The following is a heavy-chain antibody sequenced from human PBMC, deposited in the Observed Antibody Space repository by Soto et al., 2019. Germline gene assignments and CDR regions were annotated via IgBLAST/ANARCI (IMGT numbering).Heavy chain of an antibody. CDR2: INHSGST. D-gene: IGHD3-22*01. Sequence: SETLSLTCAVYGGSFSGYYWSWIRQPPGKGLEWIGEINHSGSTNYNPSLKSRVTISVDTSKNQFSLKLSSVTAADTAVYYCARVNYDSSGYEPPMDFDYWGQGTLVTVSS. V-gene: IGHV4-34*01. CDR1: GGSFSGYY. CDR3: ARVNYDSSGYEPPMDFDY. J-gene: IGHJ4*02.